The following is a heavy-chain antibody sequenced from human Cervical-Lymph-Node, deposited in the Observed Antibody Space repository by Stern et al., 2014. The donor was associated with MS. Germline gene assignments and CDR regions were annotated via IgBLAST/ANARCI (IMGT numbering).Heavy chain of an antibody. CDR3: AKDSSTGRMPAVSMDV. D-gene: IGHD2-2*01. Sequence: QVQLVQSAAEVRKPGASVNVSCKASEFNDSYVHWLRLAPGKGLEWLGGISPNGRGPNYAHNFKGRVTMPRDTAIKTIYMELRRLTFDDTATYYCAKDSSTGRMPAVSMDVWGQGTTVTVSS. V-gene: IGHV1-2*02. CDR1: EFNDSY. CDR2: ISPNGRGP. J-gene: IGHJ6*02.